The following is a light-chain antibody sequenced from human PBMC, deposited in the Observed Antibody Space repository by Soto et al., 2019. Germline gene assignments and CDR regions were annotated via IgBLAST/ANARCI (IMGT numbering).Light chain of an antibody. CDR1: QVISSW. J-gene: IGKJ3*01. V-gene: IGKV1-12*01. CDR2: ATS. CDR3: QQANSFPFP. Sequence: DIQMTQSPSSVSASVGDRVTITCRASQVISSWLAWYQQKAGKAPKLLIFATSSLQSGVPSRFSGSGSGTGFTLTISSLQPEDFATYYCQQANSFPFPFGPGTKVDVK.